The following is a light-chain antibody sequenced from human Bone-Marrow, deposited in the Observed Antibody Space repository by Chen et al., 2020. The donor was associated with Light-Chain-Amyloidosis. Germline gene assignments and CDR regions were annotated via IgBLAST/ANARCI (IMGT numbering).Light chain of an antibody. CDR3: SSYTITNTLV. Sequence: SALTQPASVSGSPGQSITLSCTGTSSDVGCDNHVSWYQQHPDKAPTLMIYEVTNRPSWVPDRFSGSTADNTASLTISGLETEDEADYFCSSYTITNTLVFGSGTRVTVL. CDR1: SSDVGCDNH. J-gene: IGLJ1*01. V-gene: IGLV2-14*01. CDR2: EVT.